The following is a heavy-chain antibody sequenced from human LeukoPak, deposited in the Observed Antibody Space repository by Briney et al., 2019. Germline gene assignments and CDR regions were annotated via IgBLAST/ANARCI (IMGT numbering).Heavy chain of an antibody. V-gene: IGHV4-59*01. CDR2: IYYSGST. CDR1: GGSISSYY. D-gene: IGHD2-2*01. J-gene: IGHJ3*02. CDR3: ASLLPSSFAFDI. Sequence: SETLSLTCTVSGGSISSYYWSWIRQPPGKGLEWIGYIYYSGSTNYNPSLKIRVTISVDTSKNQFSLKLSPVTAADTAVYYCASLLPSSFAFDIWGQGTMVTVSS.